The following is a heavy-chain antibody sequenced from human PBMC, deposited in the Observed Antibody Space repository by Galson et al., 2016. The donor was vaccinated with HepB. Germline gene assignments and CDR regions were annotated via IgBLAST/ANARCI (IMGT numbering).Heavy chain of an antibody. CDR3: AREAWLWLVKNSFDL. CDR1: GVSIGSVGNY. V-gene: IGHV4-61*09. J-gene: IGHJ3*01. Sequence: TLSLTCTVSGVSIGSVGNYWSWIRQSAGKGLEWLGHIYANGTSHYNPSLKCRLAISVDTSQNPISLRLSSVTTTDTALYFCAREAWLWLVKNSFDLWGQGTMVTVAS. D-gene: IGHD6-19*01. CDR2: IYANGTS.